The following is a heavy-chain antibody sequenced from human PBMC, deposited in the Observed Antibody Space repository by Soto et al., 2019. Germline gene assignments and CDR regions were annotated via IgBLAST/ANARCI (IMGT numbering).Heavy chain of an antibody. V-gene: IGHV1-8*01. CDR2: MNPNSGNT. J-gene: IGHJ6*03. D-gene: IGHD1-7*01. CDR1: GYTFTSYD. Sequence: ASVKVSCKASGYTFTSYDINWVRQATGQGLEWMGWMNPNSGNTGYAQKFQGRVTMTRNTSISTAYMELSSLRSEDTAVYYCARNPVASLTKITGTTSFARYYYYMDVWGKGTTVTVSS. CDR3: ARNPVASLTKITGTTSFARYYYYMDV.